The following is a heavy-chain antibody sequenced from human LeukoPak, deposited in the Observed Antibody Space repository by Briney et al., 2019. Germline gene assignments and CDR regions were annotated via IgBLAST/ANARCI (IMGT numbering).Heavy chain of an antibody. J-gene: IGHJ4*02. V-gene: IGHV3-23*01. CDR3: ARSHSSGYYPSFDY. CDR2: IRVSDGAR. D-gene: IGHD3-22*01. Sequence: TGGSLRLSCVASGFAFPTYAMMWVRQVPGKGLEWVSSIRVSDGARFYADSVKGRFTMSRDNPKNTLFLQMNSLRAEDTAVYYCARSHSSGYYPSFDYWGQETLVTVSS. CDR1: GFAFPTYA.